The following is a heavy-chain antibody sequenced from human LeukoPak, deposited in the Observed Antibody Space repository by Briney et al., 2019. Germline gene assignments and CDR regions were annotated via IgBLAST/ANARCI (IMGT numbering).Heavy chain of an antibody. CDR3: ARGLRSSAPGDY. CDR1: GGSFSGYY. D-gene: IGHD3-3*01. J-gene: IGHJ4*02. CDR2: INHSGST. Sequence: SETLSLTCAVYGGSFSGYYWSWIRQPPGKGLEWIGEINHSGSTNYNPSLKSRVTISVDTSKNQFSLKLSSVTAADTAVYYCARGLRSSAPGDYWGQGTLVTVSS. V-gene: IGHV4-34*01.